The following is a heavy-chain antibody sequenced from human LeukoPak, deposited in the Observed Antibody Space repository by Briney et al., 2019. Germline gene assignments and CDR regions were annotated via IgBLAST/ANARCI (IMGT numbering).Heavy chain of an antibody. CDR1: GGSISSSSYY. D-gene: IGHD2-2*01. V-gene: IGHV4-61*05. J-gene: IGHJ6*02. Sequence: SETLSLTCTVSGGSISSSSYYWSWIRQHPGKGLEWIGYIYYSGSTNYNPSLKSRVTISVDTSKNQFSLKLSSVTAADTAVYYCARVCSSTSYPLYYYYYYGMDVWGQGTTVTVSS. CDR3: ARVCSSTSYPLYYYYYYGMDV. CDR2: IYYSGST.